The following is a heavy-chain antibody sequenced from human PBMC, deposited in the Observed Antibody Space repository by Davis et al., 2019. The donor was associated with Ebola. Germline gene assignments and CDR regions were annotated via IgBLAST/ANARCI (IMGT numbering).Heavy chain of an antibody. V-gene: IGHV3-20*01. CDR3: ARDGGVRWSFVRYFDL. CDR1: RFSFDDFG. J-gene: IGHJ2*01. Sequence: PGGSLRLSCAPPRFSFDDFGMSWVRQVPGKGLQWVSGIKWNGDTTDYADSVKGRFTISRDNAKKSLYLQMSSLRAEDTAFYHGARDGGVRWSFVRYFDLWGRGTLVTVSS. D-gene: IGHD2-8*02. CDR2: IKWNGDTT.